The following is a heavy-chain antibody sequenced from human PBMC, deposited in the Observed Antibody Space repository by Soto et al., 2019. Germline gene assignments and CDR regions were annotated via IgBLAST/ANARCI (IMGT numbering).Heavy chain of an antibody. V-gene: IGHV3-15*01. CDR3: RPQWIR. CDR1: VFIFSNAW. J-gene: IGHJ4*02. Sequence: VGSLRLSCASSVFIFSNAWMNCVRHSPGKWLEWVGLIKRKADSETTDYAAPLKGRFTISRDDSKNTAYLQMNSLQTEDTAVYCGRPQWIRWGQGTLVTVSS. CDR2: IKRKADSETT. D-gene: IGHD5-12*01.